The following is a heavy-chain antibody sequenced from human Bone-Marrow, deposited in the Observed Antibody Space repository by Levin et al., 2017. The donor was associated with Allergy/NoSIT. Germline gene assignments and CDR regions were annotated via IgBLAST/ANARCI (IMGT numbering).Heavy chain of an antibody. CDR1: GGSFSDYY. D-gene: IGHD3-10*01. CDR2: INHSGST. J-gene: IGHJ6*03. CDR3: ARGPLMVAVPYYYYMDV. Sequence: SETLSLTCAVYGGSFSDYYWSWIRQPPGKGLEWIGEINHSGSTNYNPSLKSRVIISVDTSKNQFSLNLNSVTAADTAVYYCARGPLMVAVPYYYYMDVWGKGTTVTVSS. V-gene: IGHV4-34*01.